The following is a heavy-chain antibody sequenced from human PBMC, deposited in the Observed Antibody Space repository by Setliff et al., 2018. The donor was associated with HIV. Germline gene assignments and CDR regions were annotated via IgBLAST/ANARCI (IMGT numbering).Heavy chain of an antibody. J-gene: IGHJ3*02. D-gene: IGHD2-15*01. Sequence: PSETLSFTCTVSGGSISSGSYYWSWIRQPAGKGLEWIGHIYTSGSTNYNPSLKSRVTISVDTSKNQFSLKLSSVTAADTAVYYCARASSRLNCSGGSCYRAPYAFDIWGQGTMVTVSS. V-gene: IGHV4-61*09. CDR2: IYTSGST. CDR1: GGSISSGSYY. CDR3: ARASSRLNCSGGSCYRAPYAFDI.